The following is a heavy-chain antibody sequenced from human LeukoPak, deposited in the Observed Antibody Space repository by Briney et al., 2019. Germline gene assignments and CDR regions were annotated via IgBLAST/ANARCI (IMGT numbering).Heavy chain of an antibody. V-gene: IGHV3-23*01. Sequence: GGSLRLSCAASGFTASDYAMDWVRQAPGKGLEWVSGISGSGGSTYYADSVKGRFTISRDNSKNTLYLQMNSLRVEDTAVYYCAKQYDFWSALDCWGQGTLVTVSS. CDR1: GFTASDYA. J-gene: IGHJ4*02. D-gene: IGHD3-3*01. CDR3: AKQYDFWSALDC. CDR2: ISGSGGST.